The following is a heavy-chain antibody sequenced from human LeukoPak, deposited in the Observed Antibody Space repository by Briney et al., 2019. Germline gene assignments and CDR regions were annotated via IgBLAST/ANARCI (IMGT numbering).Heavy chain of an antibody. CDR3: ARGPGYSSSLYGKLDY. V-gene: IGHV4-61*02. CDR2: IYASGNT. D-gene: IGHD6-13*01. Sequence: ASETLSLTCTVSGGSISTINYSWTWIRQPAGKGLEWIGRIYASGNTNYSPSLKSRVTILVDPSKNQFSLKLTSVTAADTAVYYCARGPGYSSSLYGKLDYWGQGTLVTVSS. J-gene: IGHJ4*02. CDR1: GGSISTINYS.